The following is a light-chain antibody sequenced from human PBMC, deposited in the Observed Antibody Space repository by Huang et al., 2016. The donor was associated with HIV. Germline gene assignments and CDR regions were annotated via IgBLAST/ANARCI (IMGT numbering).Light chain of an antibody. Sequence: EVVLTQSPATLSLSPGERATLSCRASQSVGSYLAWYQQKPGKAPRLLIYDASNRATGIPDRFSGSGSGTDFTLTISGLDPEDFALYYCQQRSNWPRLTFGGGTKVEIK. CDR1: QSVGSY. V-gene: IGKV3-11*01. CDR3: QQRSNWPRLT. J-gene: IGKJ4*01. CDR2: DAS.